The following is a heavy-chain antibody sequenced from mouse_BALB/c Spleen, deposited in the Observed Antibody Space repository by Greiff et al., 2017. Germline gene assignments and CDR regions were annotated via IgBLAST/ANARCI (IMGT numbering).Heavy chain of an antibody. Sequence: EVQLVESVGGLVKPGGSLKLSCAASGFTFSDYYMYWVRQTPEKRLEWVATISDGGSYTYYPDSVKGRFTISRDNAKNNLYLQMSSLKSEDTAMYYCAREEYGRYDAMDYWGQGTSVTVSS. J-gene: IGHJ4*01. CDR2: ISDGGSYT. D-gene: IGHD2-10*02. CDR3: AREEYGRYDAMDY. CDR1: GFTFSDYY. V-gene: IGHV5-4*02.